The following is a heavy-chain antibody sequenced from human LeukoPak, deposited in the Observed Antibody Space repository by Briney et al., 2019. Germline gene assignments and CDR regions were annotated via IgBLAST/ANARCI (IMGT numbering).Heavy chain of an antibody. CDR2: INHSGST. CDR3: ATWFGELLYDL. V-gene: IGHV4-34*08. CDR1: GFTFSSYA. Sequence: GSLRLSCAASGFTFSSYAMSWVRQPPGKGLEWIGEINHSGSTNYNPSLKSRVTISVDTSKNQFSLKLSSVTAADTAVYYCATWFGELLYDLWGQGTLVTVSS. J-gene: IGHJ4*02. D-gene: IGHD3-10*01.